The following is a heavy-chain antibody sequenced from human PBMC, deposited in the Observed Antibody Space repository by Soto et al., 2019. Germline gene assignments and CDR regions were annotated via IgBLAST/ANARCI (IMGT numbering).Heavy chain of an antibody. CDR1: GFTFSSYA. V-gene: IGHV3-30-3*01. CDR2: ISYDGSNK. CDR3: ARWDSGYDAFDI. D-gene: IGHD3-22*01. Sequence: GGSLRLSCAASGFTFSSYAMHWVRQAPGKGLEWVAVISYDGSNKYYADSVKGRFTISRDNSKNTLYLQMNSLRAEDTAVYYCARWDSGYDAFDIWGQGTMVTVS. J-gene: IGHJ3*02.